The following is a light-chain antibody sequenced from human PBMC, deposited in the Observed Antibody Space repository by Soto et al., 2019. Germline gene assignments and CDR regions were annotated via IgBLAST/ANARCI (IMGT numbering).Light chain of an antibody. CDR3: SPYSDTNIWV. Sequence: QSVLTQPPSASGSPGQAVTISCTGTSRDIGGYDFVSWYQVRPGEAHQLIIYHVNGRPSGVPRRFSGSKSGNTASLTVSGLQAIDEADYYCSPYSDTNIWVFGTGTKVT. CDR1: SRDIGGYDF. V-gene: IGLV2-8*01. J-gene: IGLJ1*01. CDR2: HVN.